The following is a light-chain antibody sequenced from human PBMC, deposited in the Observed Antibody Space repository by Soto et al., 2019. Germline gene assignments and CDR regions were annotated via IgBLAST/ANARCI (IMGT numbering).Light chain of an antibody. J-gene: IGLJ2*01. V-gene: IGLV1-44*01. Sequence: QSVLTQPPSASGTPGQKVTISCSGSSSNIGSNTVNWYQQLPGTAPKLLIYSNNQRPSGVPDRFSGSKSGTSASLAISGLQSEDEAEYYCAACDDSLNGPVFGGGTKVTVL. CDR2: SNN. CDR3: AACDDSLNGPV. CDR1: SSNIGSNT.